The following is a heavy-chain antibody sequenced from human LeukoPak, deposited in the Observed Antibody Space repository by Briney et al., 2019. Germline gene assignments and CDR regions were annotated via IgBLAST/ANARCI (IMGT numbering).Heavy chain of an antibody. CDR3: AELGITMIGGV. Sequence: GGSLRLSCAASGFTFSSYSMNWVRQAPGKGLEWVSYISSSGSTIYYADSVKGRFTIYRDNGKNSLYLQTNSLRAEDTAVYYCAELGITMIGGVWGKGTTVTISS. J-gene: IGHJ6*01. V-gene: IGHV3-48*04. D-gene: IGHD3-10*02. CDR2: ISSSGSTI. CDR1: GFTFSSYS.